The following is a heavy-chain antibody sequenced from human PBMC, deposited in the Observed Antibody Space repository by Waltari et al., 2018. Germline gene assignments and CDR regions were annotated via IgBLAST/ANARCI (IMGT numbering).Heavy chain of an antibody. CDR3: AKGRGNKLDFIDGFDI. V-gene: IGHV3-23*01. J-gene: IGHJ3*02. CDR2: ISGTSDKT. Sequence: EVYLLESGGDLVLPGGSLRLSCAASRFIFSNFAMTWVREAPGKGLEGVSSISGTSDKTYYADSVKGRFTISRDNSKNTLYLQINSLRADDTAVYYCAKGRGNKLDFIDGFDIWGQGTMVTVSP. D-gene: IGHD3-3*01. CDR1: RFIFSNFA.